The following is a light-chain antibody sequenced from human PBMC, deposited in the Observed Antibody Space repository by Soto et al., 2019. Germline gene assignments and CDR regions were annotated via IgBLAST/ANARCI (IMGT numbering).Light chain of an antibody. CDR3: QQYGSSPGT. CDR2: GAS. V-gene: IGKV3-20*01. J-gene: IGKJ1*01. Sequence: EIVLTRSPGTLSLSPGERATLSCRASQSVSSSYLVWYQQKPGQTPRLLIYGASNRATGIPDRFSGSGSGTDVTLTITRLEPEDIAVYYCQQYGSSPGTFGQGTKVEIK. CDR1: QSVSSSY.